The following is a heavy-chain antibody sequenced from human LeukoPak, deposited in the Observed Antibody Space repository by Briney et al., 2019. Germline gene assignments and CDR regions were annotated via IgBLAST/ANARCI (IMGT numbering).Heavy chain of an antibody. J-gene: IGHJ4*02. Sequence: NSSETLSLTCNVSGGPISDYYWSWIRQPPGKGLEWIGYIYFRGTTNYSPSFQSRVSISVDTSKDQFSLRLTSVIAADTAVYYCARDRFYDNSGFRRLDFWGQGLLVTVSS. CDR3: ARDRFYDNSGFRRLDF. CDR2: IYFRGTT. CDR1: GGPISDYY. V-gene: IGHV4-59*01. D-gene: IGHD3-22*01.